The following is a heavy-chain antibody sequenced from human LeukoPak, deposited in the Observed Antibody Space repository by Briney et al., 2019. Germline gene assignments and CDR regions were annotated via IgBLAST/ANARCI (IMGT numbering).Heavy chain of an antibody. CDR1: GFTFSSYE. CDR3: AELGITMIGGV. D-gene: IGHD3-10*02. V-gene: IGHV3-48*03. CDR2: ISSSGSTI. Sequence: GGSLTLSCAASGFTFSSYEMNWVRQAAGKGLEWVSYISSSGSTIYYAASVKGRFTISRDNAKNSLYLQMNSLSAEDTAVYYCAELGITMIGGVWGKGTTVTISS. J-gene: IGHJ6*04.